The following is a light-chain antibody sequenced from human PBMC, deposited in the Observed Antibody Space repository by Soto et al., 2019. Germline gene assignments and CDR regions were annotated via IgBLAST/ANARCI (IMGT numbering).Light chain of an antibody. V-gene: IGLV2-14*03. Sequence: QSVLTQPASVSGSPGQSITISCTGTSGDVGAYNFVSWFQQHPGKAPKIILYAVNNRPSGVSNRFSGSKSGNTASLTISGLQAEDEADYYCSSFTTSSTLAFGGGTKLTVL. CDR3: SSFTTSSTLA. CDR1: SGDVGAYNF. CDR2: AVN. J-gene: IGLJ2*01.